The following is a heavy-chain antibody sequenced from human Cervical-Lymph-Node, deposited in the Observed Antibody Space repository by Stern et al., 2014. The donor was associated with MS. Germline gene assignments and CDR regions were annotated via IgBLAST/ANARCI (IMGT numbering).Heavy chain of an antibody. D-gene: IGHD1-1*01. Sequence: EVQLVESGGGVIQPGGSLRLSCTASGFTVSRDYMTWVRQAPGKGLEWVSLITTVGSTFYTYSVNGRFTISRDDSKNTVYLHMTSLRAEDTAMYYCARDTSSPERSDWWGQGTLVTVSS. J-gene: IGHJ4*02. CDR2: ITTVGST. V-gene: IGHV3-53*01. CDR3: ARDTSSPERSDW. CDR1: GFTVSRDY.